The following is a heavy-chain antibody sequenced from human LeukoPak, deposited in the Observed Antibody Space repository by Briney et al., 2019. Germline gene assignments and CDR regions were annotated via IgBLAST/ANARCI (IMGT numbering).Heavy chain of an antibody. D-gene: IGHD3-16*01. CDR2: INPNSGGT. Sequence: ASVKVSCKASGYTFTSYYMHWVRQAPGQGLEWMGWINPNSGGTNYAQKFQGRVTMTRDTSISTAYMELSRLRSDDTAVYYCARDGGSRVPPTYWGQGTLVTVSS. CDR3: ARDGGSRVPPTY. CDR1: GYTFTSYY. V-gene: IGHV1-2*02. J-gene: IGHJ4*02.